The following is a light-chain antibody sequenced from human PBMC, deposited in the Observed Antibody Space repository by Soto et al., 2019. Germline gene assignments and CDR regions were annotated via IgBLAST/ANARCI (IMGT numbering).Light chain of an antibody. V-gene: IGKV3-20*01. CDR1: QSVSSSY. CDR2: GAS. J-gene: IGKJ1*01. Sequence: ETVLTQSPGTLSLSPGERATLSCRASQSVSSSYLAGYQQKPGQAPRLLIYGASRRATGIPDRFSGSGSGTDFTLTISRLEPEDFAVYYCQQYGSSPPSWTVGQGTKVQIK. CDR3: QQYGSSPPSWT.